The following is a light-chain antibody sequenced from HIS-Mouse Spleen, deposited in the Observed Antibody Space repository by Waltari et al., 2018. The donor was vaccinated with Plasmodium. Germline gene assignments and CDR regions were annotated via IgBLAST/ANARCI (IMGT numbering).Light chain of an antibody. CDR1: AFPKKY. V-gene: IGLV3-10*01. CDR2: EDS. J-gene: IGLJ3*02. Sequence: SYELTPPPSVSVSPGQTARITCSGDAFPKKYAYWYQQKSGQAPVLVIYEDSKRPSGIPERFSGSSSGTMATLTISGAQVEDEADYYWYSTDSSGNHRVFGGGTKLTVL. CDR3: YSTDSSGNHRV.